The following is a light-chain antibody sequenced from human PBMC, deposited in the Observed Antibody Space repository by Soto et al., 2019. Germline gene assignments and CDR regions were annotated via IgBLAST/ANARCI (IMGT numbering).Light chain of an antibody. Sequence: VMTQSPATLSVSPGERATLSCRASQSVSANLAWYQHKPGQAPRLLIYGASTVAAGFPGKFSGSGSETEFTLTISGLQSEDVAVYYCQQYDNWPTFGPGTKVDIK. CDR3: QQYDNWPT. CDR1: QSVSAN. V-gene: IGKV3-15*01. J-gene: IGKJ3*01. CDR2: GAS.